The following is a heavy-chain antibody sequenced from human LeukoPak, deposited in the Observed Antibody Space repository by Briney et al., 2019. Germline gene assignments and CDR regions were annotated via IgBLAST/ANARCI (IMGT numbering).Heavy chain of an antibody. CDR3: ARELYYYDSSGYYGSSVPNFGFDI. D-gene: IGHD3-22*01. CDR2: IYYSGST. J-gene: IGHJ3*02. V-gene: IGHV4-59*01. CDR1: GGSISSYY. Sequence: PSETLSLTCAVSGGSISSYYWSWIRQPPGKGLEWIGYIYYSGSTNYNPSLKSRVTISVDTSKNQFSRKLSSVTAADTAVYYCARELYYYDSSGYYGSSVPNFGFDIWGQGTMVTVSS.